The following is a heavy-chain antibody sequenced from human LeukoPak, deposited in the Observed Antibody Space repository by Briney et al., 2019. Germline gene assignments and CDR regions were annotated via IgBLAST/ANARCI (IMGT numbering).Heavy chain of an antibody. CDR1: GFTFSSYS. CDR3: ARDGYCSSTSCYGFDY. CDR2: ISSSSSTI. V-gene: IGHV3-48*04. Sequence: PGGSLRLSCAASGFTFSSYSMNWVRQAPGKGLEWVSYISSSSSTIYYADSVKGRFTISRDDAKNSLYLQMNSLRAEDTAVYYCARDGYCSSTSCYGFDYWGQGTLVTVSS. J-gene: IGHJ4*02. D-gene: IGHD2-2*03.